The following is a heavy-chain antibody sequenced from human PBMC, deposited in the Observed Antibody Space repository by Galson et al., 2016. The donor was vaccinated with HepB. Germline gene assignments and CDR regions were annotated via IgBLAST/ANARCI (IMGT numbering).Heavy chain of an antibody. J-gene: IGHJ4*02. CDR2: IVDSGVTT. Sequence: SLRLSCAASGFSFSSYAMCWVRQAPGKGLEWVSAIVDSGVTTYYADSARGRFTISRDNSKSTLYLQMNSLRAEDTAVYYCAKDTSWVLDFWGQGNLVTVSS. D-gene: IGHD3-16*01. CDR3: AKDTSWVLDF. CDR1: GFSFSSYA. V-gene: IGHV3-23*01.